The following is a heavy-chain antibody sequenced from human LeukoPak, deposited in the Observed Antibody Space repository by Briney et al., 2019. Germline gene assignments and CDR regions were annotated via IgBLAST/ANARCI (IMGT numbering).Heavy chain of an antibody. J-gene: IGHJ4*02. V-gene: IGHV3-33*08. D-gene: IGHD1-26*01. CDR1: GGSISSGGYY. Sequence: LSLTCTVSGGSISSGGYYWSWVRQAPGKGLEWVAVIWYDGSNKYYADSVKGRFTISRDNSKNTLHLQMNSLRAEDTAVYYCARGYSGSYEVDYWGQGTLVTVSS. CDR3: ARGYSGSYEVDY. CDR2: IWYDGSNK.